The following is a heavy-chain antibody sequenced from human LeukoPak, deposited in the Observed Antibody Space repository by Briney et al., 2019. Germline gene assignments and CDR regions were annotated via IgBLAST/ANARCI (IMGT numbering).Heavy chain of an antibody. V-gene: IGHV3-23*01. Sequence: GGSLRLSCAASGFTFSSYAMTWVRQAPGKGLEWISAVSYDITRTFYADSVKGRFAISRDNSRNTLFLQMNSLRADDTAVYYCARPVCGGNCYYRMNAGAKGTT. CDR3: ARPVCGGNCYYRMNA. CDR1: GFTFSSYA. CDR2: VSYDITRT. D-gene: IGHD2-21*01. J-gene: IGHJ6*03.